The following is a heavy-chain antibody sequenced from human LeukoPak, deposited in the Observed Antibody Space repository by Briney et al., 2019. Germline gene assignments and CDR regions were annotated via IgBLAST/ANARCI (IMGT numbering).Heavy chain of an antibody. D-gene: IGHD3-3*01. CDR2: IYPGDSDT. CDR1: GSTFSSYW. CDR3: ARQNDFRLDY. J-gene: IGHJ4*02. V-gene: IGHV5-51*01. Sequence: GASLQISCKGSGSTFSSYWIGWVRQLPGKGLEWMGIIYPGDSDTRYSPSLQGQVTISVDTSIGTAYLQWSSLKASDTAIYYCARQNDFRLDYWGQGTLVTVSS.